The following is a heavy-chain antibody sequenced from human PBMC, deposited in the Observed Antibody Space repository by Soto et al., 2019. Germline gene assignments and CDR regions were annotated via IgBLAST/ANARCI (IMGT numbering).Heavy chain of an antibody. CDR2: ISYDGSNK. Sequence: PGGSLRLSCAASGFTFSSYAMHWVRQAPGKGLEWVAVISYDGSNKYYADSVKGRFTISRDNSKNTLYLQMNSLRAEDTAVYYCARCSSSRYYLDYWGQGTLVTVSS. J-gene: IGHJ4*02. CDR3: ARCSSSRYYLDY. V-gene: IGHV3-30-3*01. CDR1: GFTFSSYA. D-gene: IGHD6-6*01.